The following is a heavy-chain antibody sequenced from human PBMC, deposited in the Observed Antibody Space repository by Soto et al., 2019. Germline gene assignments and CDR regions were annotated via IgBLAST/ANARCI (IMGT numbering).Heavy chain of an antibody. J-gene: IGHJ5*02. CDR1: GYRFTSYW. D-gene: IGHD3-22*01. CDR2: IFPSDSDT. CDR3: ARKDKSGYFNWFDP. V-gene: IGHV5-51*01. Sequence: GESLKISFRTSGYRFTSYWIAWVRQMPGKGLEWMGIIFPSDSDTRYSPSFQGQVTISADRSTSTVFLQWASLKASDTAVYFCARKDKSGYFNWFDPWGQRTLVAVSS.